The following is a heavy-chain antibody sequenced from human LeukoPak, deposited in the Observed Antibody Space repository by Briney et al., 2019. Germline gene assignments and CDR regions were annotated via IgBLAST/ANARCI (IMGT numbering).Heavy chain of an antibody. V-gene: IGHV4-4*07. J-gene: IGHJ4*02. D-gene: IGHD3-3*01. Sequence: PSETLSLTCTVSGGPISSSFWSWIRQPAGKGLEWFGRIYTSGRINHNPSLRSRVTLSLDTSKNEFSLKLTSVTAADTAVYYCARSRGYDFWSGYTFDYWGQGTPVTVSS. CDR1: GGPISSSF. CDR2: IYTSGRI. CDR3: ARSRGYDFWSGYTFDY.